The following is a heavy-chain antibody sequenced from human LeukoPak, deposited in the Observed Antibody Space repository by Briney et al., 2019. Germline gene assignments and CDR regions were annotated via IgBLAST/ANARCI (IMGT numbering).Heavy chain of an antibody. J-gene: IGHJ4*02. V-gene: IGHV1-8*01. Sequence: ASVKVSCKASGYTFTSCAINWVRQATGQGLEWMGWMNPNSGNTGYGQSFQGRITMTRDISIGTAYMELSNLTSGDTAIYYCTRGSSGRRDNWGQGTLVTVSA. CDR3: TRGSSGRRDN. CDR2: MNPNSGNT. D-gene: IGHD6-19*01. CDR1: GYTFTSCA.